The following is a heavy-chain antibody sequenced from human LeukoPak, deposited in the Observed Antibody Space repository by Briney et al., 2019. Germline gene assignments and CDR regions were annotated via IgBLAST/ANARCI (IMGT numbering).Heavy chain of an antibody. D-gene: IGHD6-19*01. J-gene: IGHJ4*02. CDR1: GFTFTSSA. V-gene: IGHV1-58*02. CDR3: AAEALSGRDPNTYFDY. Sequence: SVKLSCKASGFTFTSSAMQWVRQARGQRLEWIGWIVVGSGNTNYAQKFQERVTITRDMSTSTAYMELGSLRSEDTAVYYCAAEALSGRDPNTYFDYWGQGTLVTVSS. CDR2: IVVGSGNT.